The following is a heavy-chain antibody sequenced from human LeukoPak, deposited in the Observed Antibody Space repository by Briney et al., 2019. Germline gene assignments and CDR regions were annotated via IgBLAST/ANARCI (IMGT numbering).Heavy chain of an antibody. Sequence: GGSLRLSCAASGFTFSSYAMNWVRQAPGKGLEWVSTISGSGGSTYYADSVKDRFTISRDNSKNTLYLQMNSLRVEDTAVYYCASGGGLGSSSDYWGQGTLVTVSS. D-gene: IGHD6-6*01. V-gene: IGHV3-23*01. CDR3: ASGGGLGSSSDY. J-gene: IGHJ4*02. CDR2: ISGSGGST. CDR1: GFTFSSYA.